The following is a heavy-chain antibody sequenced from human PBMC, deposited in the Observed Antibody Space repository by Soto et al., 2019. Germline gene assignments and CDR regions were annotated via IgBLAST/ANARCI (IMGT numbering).Heavy chain of an antibody. CDR1: GYTFTSYA. D-gene: IGHD6-19*01. J-gene: IGHJ4*02. V-gene: IGHV1-3*01. CDR2: INAGNGNT. CDR3: AKEVQQWLELDY. Sequence: ASVKVSCKASGYTFTSYAMHWVRQAPGQRLEWMGWINAGNGNTKYSQKFQGRVTITRDTSASTAYMELSSLRSEDTAVYYCAKEVQQWLELDYWGQGTLVTVS.